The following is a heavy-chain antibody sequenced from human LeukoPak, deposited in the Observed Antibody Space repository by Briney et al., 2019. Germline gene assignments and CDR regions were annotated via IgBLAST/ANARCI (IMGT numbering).Heavy chain of an antibody. V-gene: IGHV4-61*02. CDR2: IYTSGST. Sequence: SETLSLTCTVSGGSISSGSYYWSWIRQPAGKGLEWIGRIYTSGSTNYNPSLKSRITISVDTSKTQFSLKLSSVTAADTAVYYCARGITMVRGVIPNWFDPWGQGTLVTVSS. J-gene: IGHJ5*02. CDR1: GGSISSGSYY. D-gene: IGHD3-10*01. CDR3: ARGITMVRGVIPNWFDP.